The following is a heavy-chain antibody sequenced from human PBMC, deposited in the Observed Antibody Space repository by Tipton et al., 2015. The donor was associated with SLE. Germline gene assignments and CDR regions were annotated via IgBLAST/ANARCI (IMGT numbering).Heavy chain of an antibody. Sequence: LRLSCAASGFSFDDYAMHWVRQAPGKGLEWVGRIHPSGTTSYNPSLTSRLTISVDTPKNQFSLNLRSVTAADTAVYYCARGGYSYGLWGYFQRWAQGTLATVSS. V-gene: IGHV4-4*08. CDR2: IHPSGTT. D-gene: IGHD5-18*01. CDR1: GFSFDDYA. J-gene: IGHJ1*01. CDR3: ARGGYSYGLWGYFQR.